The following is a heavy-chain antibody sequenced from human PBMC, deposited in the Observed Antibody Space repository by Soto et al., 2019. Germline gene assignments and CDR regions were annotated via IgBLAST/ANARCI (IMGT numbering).Heavy chain of an antibody. Sequence: GGSLRLSCAASGFTFSSYAMSWVRQAPGKGLEWVSAISGSGGSTYYADSVKGRFTISRDNSKNTLYLQMNSLRAEDTAVYYCAKDLYYYDSSKRAFDYWGQGTLVTVSS. V-gene: IGHV3-23*01. CDR1: GFTFSSYA. CDR2: ISGSGGST. D-gene: IGHD3-22*01. J-gene: IGHJ4*02. CDR3: AKDLYYYDSSKRAFDY.